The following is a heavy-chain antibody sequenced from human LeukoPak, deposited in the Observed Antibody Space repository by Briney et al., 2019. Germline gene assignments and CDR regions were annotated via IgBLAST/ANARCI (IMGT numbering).Heavy chain of an antibody. CDR1: GFTFDDYA. CDR3: AKENFIGLGWPSQITGTTLYGMDV. J-gene: IGHJ6*02. V-gene: IGHV3-43*02. D-gene: IGHD1-20*01. CDR2: ISGDGGST. Sequence: GGSLRLSCAASGFTFDDYAMHWVRQAPGKGLEWVSLISGDGGSTYYADSVKGRFTISRDNSKNSLYLQMNSLRTEDTALYYCAKENFIGLGWPSQITGTTLYGMDVWGQGTTVTVSS.